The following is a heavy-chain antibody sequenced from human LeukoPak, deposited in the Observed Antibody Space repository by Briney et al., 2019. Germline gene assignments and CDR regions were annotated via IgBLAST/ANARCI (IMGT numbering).Heavy chain of an antibody. V-gene: IGHV3-30*02. Sequence: QSGGSLRLSCAASGFTFSSYGMHWVRQAPGKGLEWVAFIRYDGSNKYYADSVKGRFTISRDNSKNTLYLQMNSLRAEDTAVYYCAKDISGGPAATNAFDIWGQGTMVTVSS. CDR3: AKDISGGPAATNAFDI. CDR2: IRYDGSNK. J-gene: IGHJ3*02. D-gene: IGHD2-2*01. CDR1: GFTFSSYG.